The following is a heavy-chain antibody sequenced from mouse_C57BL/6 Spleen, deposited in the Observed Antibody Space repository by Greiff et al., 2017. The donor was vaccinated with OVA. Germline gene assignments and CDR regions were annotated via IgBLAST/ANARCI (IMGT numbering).Heavy chain of an antibody. CDR2: IYPGDGDT. CDR1: GYAFSSYW. D-gene: IGHD1-1*01. V-gene: IGHV1-80*01. Sequence: VQLQQSGAELVKPGASVKISCKASGYAFSSYWMNWVKQRPGKGLEWIGQIYPGDGDTNYNGKFKGKATLTADKSSSTAYMQLSSLTSEDSAVYFCARVSPITTVVARWYFAVWGTGTTVTVSS. CDR3: ARVSPITTVVARWYFAV. J-gene: IGHJ1*03.